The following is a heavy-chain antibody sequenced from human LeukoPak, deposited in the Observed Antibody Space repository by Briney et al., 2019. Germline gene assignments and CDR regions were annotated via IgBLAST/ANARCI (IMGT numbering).Heavy chain of an antibody. CDR1: GYTLTELS. J-gene: IGHJ4*02. CDR2: FDPEDGET. V-gene: IGHV1-24*01. D-gene: IGHD6-13*01. CDR3: ARDLQGIGYSSSWWGAKDY. Sequence: ASVTVSCKVSGYTLTELSMHWVRQAPGKGLEWMGGFDPEDGETIYAQKFQGRVTMTEDTSTDTAYMELSSLRSEDTAVYYCARDLQGIGYSSSWWGAKDYWGQGTLVTVSS.